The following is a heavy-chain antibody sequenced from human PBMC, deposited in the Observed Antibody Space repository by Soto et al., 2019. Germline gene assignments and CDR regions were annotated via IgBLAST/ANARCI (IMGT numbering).Heavy chain of an antibody. V-gene: IGHV3-74*01. D-gene: IGHD3-3*02. J-gene: IGHJ4*02. Sequence: GGSLRLSCVASGFTFSGYWMHWVRQAPGKGLVWVSHIDSDGSRTNYADSVKGRFTISRDNAKNTLYLQMNSLRAEDTAVYYCARELASYNDYWGQGTLVTVSS. CDR2: IDSDGSRT. CDR3: ARELASYNDY. CDR1: GFTFSGYW.